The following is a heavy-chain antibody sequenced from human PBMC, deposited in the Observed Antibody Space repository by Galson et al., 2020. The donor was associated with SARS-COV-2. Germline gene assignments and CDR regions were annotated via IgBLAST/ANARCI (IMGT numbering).Heavy chain of an antibody. CDR2: IHHDGTT. J-gene: IGHJ4*02. CDR3: ARAYSGPISY. V-gene: IGHV4-38-2*02. Sequence: SETLSFTCTVSGSSVSSGYYWGWIRQPPGKGLEWIASIHHDGTTYHNVSLQSRVTISMDTSNNQFYLKLSSVTAADTAVYYCARAYSGPISYWGQGTQVTVSS. D-gene: IGHD1-26*01. CDR1: GSSVSSGYY.